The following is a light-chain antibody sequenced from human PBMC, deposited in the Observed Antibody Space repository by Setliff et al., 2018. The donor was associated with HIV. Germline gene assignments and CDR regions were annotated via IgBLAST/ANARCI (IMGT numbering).Light chain of an antibody. CDR1: SSDVGGYNY. CDR2: EVS. V-gene: IGLV2-14*01. J-gene: IGLJ1*01. CDR3: TSYTSSSTLLYL. Sequence: QSALTQPASVSGSPGQSITISCTGASSDVGGYNYVSWYQQYPGKAPKLIIYEVSNRPSGVSNRFSGSKSGNTASLTISGLQTEDEGDYYCTSYTSSSTLLYLFGAGTKV.